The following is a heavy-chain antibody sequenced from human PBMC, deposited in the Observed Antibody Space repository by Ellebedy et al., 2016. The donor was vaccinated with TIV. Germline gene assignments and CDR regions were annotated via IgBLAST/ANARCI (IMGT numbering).Heavy chain of an antibody. CDR1: GGSFSGYY. Sequence: GSLRLSCAVYGGSFSGYYWSWIRQPPGKGLEWIGEINHSGSTNYNPSLKSRVTISVDTSKNQFSLKLSSVTAADTAVYYCARGMIVVVITDYYYGMDVWGQGTTVTVSS. CDR3: ARGMIVVVITDYYYGMDV. D-gene: IGHD3-22*01. CDR2: INHSGST. V-gene: IGHV4-34*01. J-gene: IGHJ6*02.